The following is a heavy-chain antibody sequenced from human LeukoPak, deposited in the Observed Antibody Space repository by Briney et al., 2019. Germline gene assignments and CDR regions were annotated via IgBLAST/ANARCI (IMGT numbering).Heavy chain of an antibody. D-gene: IGHD3-9*01. CDR3: ARYFDWLDYYMDV. CDR2: INPNSGGT. J-gene: IGHJ6*03. Sequence: EASVKVSCKASGYTFTGYYMHWVRQAPGQGLEWMGWINPNSGGTNYAQKFQGRVTMTRDTSISTAYMELSRLRSDDTAVYYCARYFDWLDYYMDVWGKGTTVTVSS. CDR1: GYTFTGYY. V-gene: IGHV1-2*02.